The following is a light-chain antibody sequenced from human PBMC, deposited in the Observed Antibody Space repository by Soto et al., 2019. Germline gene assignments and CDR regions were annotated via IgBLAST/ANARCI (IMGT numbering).Light chain of an antibody. CDR3: QQCYSSPIT. CDR2: WAS. Sequence: DIVMTQSPDSLALFLGERATINCKSSQSILSSSNNKNYLVWYQQKPGHPPKLLISWASTRESGVPDRISGSGSGKDFTLTISSLQAEDVAVYYCQQCYSSPITFGQGTRLEIK. V-gene: IGKV4-1*01. J-gene: IGKJ5*01. CDR1: QSILSSSNNKNY.